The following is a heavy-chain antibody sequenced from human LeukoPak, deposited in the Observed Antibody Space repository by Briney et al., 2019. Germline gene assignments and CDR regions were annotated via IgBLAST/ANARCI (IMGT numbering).Heavy chain of an antibody. Sequence: PGGSLRLSCAASGFTLSSYAMSWVRQAPGKGLEWVSAISGSGGSTYYADSVKGRFTISRDNSKNTLYLQMNSLRAEDTAVYYCAKDQWAAAGTMDYYYGMDVWGQGTTVTVSS. CDR1: GFTLSSYA. D-gene: IGHD6-13*01. CDR3: AKDQWAAAGTMDYYYGMDV. V-gene: IGHV3-23*01. CDR2: ISGSGGST. J-gene: IGHJ6*02.